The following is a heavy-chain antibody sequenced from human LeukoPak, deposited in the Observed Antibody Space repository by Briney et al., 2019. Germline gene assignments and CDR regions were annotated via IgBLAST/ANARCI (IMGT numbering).Heavy chain of an antibody. V-gene: IGHV4-61*02. CDR3: ARDGYGDYY. CDR1: GGSISSGSSY. J-gene: IGHJ4*02. Sequence: SQTLSLTCTVSGGSISSGSSYGTRIRQPAGKGLEWIGRIYASGSTNYNPSLKSRVTISVDTSKNQFSLKLSSVTAAATAVYYCARDGYGDYYWGQGTLVTVSS. D-gene: IGHD4-17*01. CDR2: IYASGST.